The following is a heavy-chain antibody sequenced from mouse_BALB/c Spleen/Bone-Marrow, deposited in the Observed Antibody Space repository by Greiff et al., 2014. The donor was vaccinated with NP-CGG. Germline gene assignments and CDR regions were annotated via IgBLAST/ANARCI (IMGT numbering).Heavy chain of an antibody. CDR3: ASDYYGSSALAY. Sequence: VQLKASGAELVKPGASVKLSCTASGFNIKDTYMHWVKQRPEQGLEWIGRIAPANGNTKYDPKFQGKATITADTSSNTAYLQLSSLTSEDTAVYYCASDYYGSSALAYWGQGTLVTVSA. D-gene: IGHD1-1*01. CDR1: GFNIKDTY. V-gene: IGHV14-3*02. J-gene: IGHJ3*01. CDR2: IAPANGNT.